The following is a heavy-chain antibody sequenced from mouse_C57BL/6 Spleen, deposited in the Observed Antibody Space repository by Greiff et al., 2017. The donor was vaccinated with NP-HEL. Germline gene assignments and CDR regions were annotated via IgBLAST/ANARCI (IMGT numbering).Heavy chain of an antibody. Sequence: QVQLQQPGAELVMPGASVKLSCKASGYTFTSYWMHWVKQRPGQGLEWIGEIDPSDSYTNYNQKFKGKSTLTVDKSSSTAYMQLSSLTSEDSAVYYCARTEGSSYEDYAMDYWGQGTSVTVAS. J-gene: IGHJ4*01. CDR3: ARTEGSSYEDYAMDY. CDR2: IDPSDSYT. V-gene: IGHV1-69*01. CDR1: GYTFTSYW. D-gene: IGHD1-1*01.